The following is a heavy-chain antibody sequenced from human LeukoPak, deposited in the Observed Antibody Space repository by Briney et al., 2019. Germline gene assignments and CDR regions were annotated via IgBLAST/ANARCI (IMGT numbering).Heavy chain of an antibody. V-gene: IGHV1-46*01. D-gene: IGHD3-3*01. CDR2: INPSGGST. Sequence: VASVKVSCKASGYTFTSYYMHWVRQAPGQGLEWMVIINPSGGSTSYAQKFQGRVTMTRDTSTSTVYMELSSLRSEDTAVYYCARECITIFGVVITDLSWFDPWGQGTLVTVYS. CDR3: ARECITIFGVVITDLSWFDP. CDR1: GYTFTSYY. J-gene: IGHJ5*02.